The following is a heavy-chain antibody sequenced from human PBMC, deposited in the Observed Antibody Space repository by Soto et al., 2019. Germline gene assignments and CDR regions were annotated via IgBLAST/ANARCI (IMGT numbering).Heavy chain of an antibody. CDR2: ISSSSSTI. J-gene: IGHJ3*02. D-gene: IGHD3-22*01. CDR3: AKSDSSGYLNDAFDI. Sequence: GGSLRLSCAASGFTFSSYSMNWVRQAPGKGLEWVSYISSSSSTIYYADSVKGRFTIARDNAKNSLYLQRNSLRDEDTAVYYCAKSDSSGYLNDAFDIWGQGTMVTVSS. CDR1: GFTFSSYS. V-gene: IGHV3-48*02.